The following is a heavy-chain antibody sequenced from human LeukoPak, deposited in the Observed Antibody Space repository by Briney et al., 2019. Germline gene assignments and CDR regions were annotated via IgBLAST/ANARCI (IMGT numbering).Heavy chain of an antibody. CDR1: GGSISSYA. V-gene: IGHV3-23*01. D-gene: IGHD2-21*01. Sequence: PAVSLTLTCTASGGSISSYARSWIPQPPGKGREWVSRFSGSGDTYYTHSVKGRFTISRDTSMNPLYLQFCTLRAEDTAVYYCASDLAQDHDYWGRLRFDCWGQGTLVTVSS. CDR3: ASDLAQDHDYWGRLRFDC. CDR2: FSGSGDT. J-gene: IGHJ4*02.